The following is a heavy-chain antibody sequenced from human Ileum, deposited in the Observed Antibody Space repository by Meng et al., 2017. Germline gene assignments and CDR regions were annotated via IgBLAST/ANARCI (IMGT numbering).Heavy chain of an antibody. D-gene: IGHD1-1*01. CDR2: IQYDGRKE. Sequence: GESLKISCAASGFTFSSYGMHWVRQAPGKGLEWVATIQYDGRKEYSADSVKGRFTISRDNSRNTLYLQMNSLRAEDTAVYYCAKDVDDNWNDRAFDTWGQGTMVTGSS. J-gene: IGHJ3*02. V-gene: IGHV3-30*02. CDR1: GFTFSSYG. CDR3: AKDVDDNWNDRAFDT.